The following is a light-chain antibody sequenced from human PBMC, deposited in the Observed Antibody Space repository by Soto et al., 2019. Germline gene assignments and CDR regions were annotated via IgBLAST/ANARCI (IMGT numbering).Light chain of an antibody. CDR2: GAS. CDR1: QSVSSSY. J-gene: IGKJ5*01. V-gene: IGKV3-15*01. Sequence: EVVLTQSPGTLSLSPGDRASLSCRASQSVSSSYLAWYQQKPGQAPRLLIYGASTRATGIPARFSGSGSGTEFTLTISSLQSEDFAVYYCQQYNNWPPITFGQGTRLENK. CDR3: QQYNNWPPIT.